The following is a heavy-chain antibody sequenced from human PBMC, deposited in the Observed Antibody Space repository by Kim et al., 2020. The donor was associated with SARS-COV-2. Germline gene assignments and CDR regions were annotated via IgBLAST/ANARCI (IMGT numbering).Heavy chain of an antibody. V-gene: IGHV3-74*01. CDR3: ARGMGDY. J-gene: IGHJ4*02. Sequence: GGSLRLSCGASGFTFTNHWMYWVRQAPGKGLAWVARIDRDGSLTNYAESVEGRFTVSRDNMENTVYLQMNRLRAEDTAVYYGARGMGDYLGRGTLVTVS. D-gene: IGHD1-26*01. CDR2: IDRDGSLT. CDR1: GFTFTNHW.